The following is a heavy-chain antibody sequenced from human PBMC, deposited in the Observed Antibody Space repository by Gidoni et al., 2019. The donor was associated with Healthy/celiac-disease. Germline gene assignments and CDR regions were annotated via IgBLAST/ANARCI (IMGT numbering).Heavy chain of an antibody. CDR3: ARVRGWFDP. D-gene: IGHD3-10*01. CDR1: GGSISSYY. CDR2: IYYSGST. Sequence: QVQLQESGPGLVKPSETLFLTCTVSGGSISSYYWSWIRQPPGKGLEWIGYIYYSGSTNYNPPLKSRVTISVDTSKNQFSLKLSSVTAADTAVYYCARVRGWFDPWGQGTLVTVSS. J-gene: IGHJ5*02. V-gene: IGHV4-59*01.